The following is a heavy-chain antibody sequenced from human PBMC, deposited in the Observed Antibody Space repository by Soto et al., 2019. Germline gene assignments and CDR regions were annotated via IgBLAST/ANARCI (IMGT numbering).Heavy chain of an antibody. Sequence: SQTLSLTCTVSGGSTRNYYWSWIRQPPRKGLEWIGDIHYSGSTNYNPSLNSRVTISVDTSKTQFSLKLTSVTAADTAVYYCVRRSAAAGYYGMDVWGQGTTVTVSS. CDR3: VRRSAAAGYYGMDV. CDR2: IHYSGST. J-gene: IGHJ6*02. D-gene: IGHD6-13*01. V-gene: IGHV4-59*08. CDR1: GGSTRNYY.